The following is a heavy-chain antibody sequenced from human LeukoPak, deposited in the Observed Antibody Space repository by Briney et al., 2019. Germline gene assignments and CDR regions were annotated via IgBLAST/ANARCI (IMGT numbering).Heavy chain of an antibody. D-gene: IGHD2-15*01. Sequence: SETLSLTCTVSGGSISSGGYYWSWIRQHPGKGLEWIGYIYYSGSTYYNPSLKSRVTISVDTSKNQFSLKLSSVTAADTAVYYCARDDHLGYCSGGSCYPNFDYWGQGTLVTVSS. J-gene: IGHJ4*02. CDR2: IYYSGST. CDR1: GGSISSGGYY. CDR3: ARDDHLGYCSGGSCYPNFDY. V-gene: IGHV4-31*03.